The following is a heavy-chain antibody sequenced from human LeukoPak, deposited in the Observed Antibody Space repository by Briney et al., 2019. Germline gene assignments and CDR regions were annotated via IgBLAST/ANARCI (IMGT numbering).Heavy chain of an antibody. D-gene: IGHD4-23*01. CDR1: GFTFSTYS. J-gene: IGHJ4*02. CDR2: IRSKAYGGTT. Sequence: GGSLRLSCAASGFTFSTYSMNWVRQAPGKGLEWVGFIRSKAYGGTTEYAASVKGRFTISRDDSKSIAYLQMNSLETEDTAVYYCTRTTVVTIFDYWGQGTLVTVSS. V-gene: IGHV3-49*04. CDR3: TRTTVVTIFDY.